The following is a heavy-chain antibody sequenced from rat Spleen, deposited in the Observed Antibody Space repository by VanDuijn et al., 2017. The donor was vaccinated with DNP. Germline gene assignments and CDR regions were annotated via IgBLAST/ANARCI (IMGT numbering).Heavy chain of an antibody. J-gene: IGHJ2*01. V-gene: IGHV5-27*01. CDR3: TTEVAY. CDR2: ISTSGGST. CDR1: GFTFSNYD. Sequence: EVQLVESGGGLVQPGRSLKLSCAASGFTFSNYDMAWVRQAPTTGLEWVASISTSGGSTYYRDSVKGRFTISRDNAKSTLYLQMDSLRSEDTATYYCTTEVAYWGQGVMVTVSS.